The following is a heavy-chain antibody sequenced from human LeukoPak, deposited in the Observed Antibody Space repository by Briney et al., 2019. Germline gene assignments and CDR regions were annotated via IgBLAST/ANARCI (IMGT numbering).Heavy chain of an antibody. D-gene: IGHD3-3*01. V-gene: IGHV4-4*07. CDR3: ARVAYDFWSGYFDYYYYYMDV. CDR1: GGSISSYY. Sequence: SETLSLTCTVSGGSISSYYWSWIRQPAGKGLEWIGRIYTSGSTNYNPSLKSRVTMSVGTSKNQFSLKLSSVTAADTAVYYCARVAYDFWSGYFDYYYYYMDVWGKGTTVTVSS. CDR2: IYTSGST. J-gene: IGHJ6*03.